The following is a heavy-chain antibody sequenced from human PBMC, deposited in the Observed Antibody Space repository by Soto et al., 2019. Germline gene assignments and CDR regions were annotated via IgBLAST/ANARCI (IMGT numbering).Heavy chain of an antibody. CDR1: GYSFTSYW. J-gene: IGHJ6*02. V-gene: IGHV5-10-1*01. CDR2: VDPSDSYT. CDR3: ARYITRGYYYYGMDV. D-gene: IGHD1-20*01. Sequence: GESLKISCKGSGYSFTSYWISWVRQMPGKGLEWMGRVDPSDSYTNYSPSFQCHVTISADKSISTAYLQWSSLKASDTAMYYCARYITRGYYYYGMDVWGQGTTVTVSS.